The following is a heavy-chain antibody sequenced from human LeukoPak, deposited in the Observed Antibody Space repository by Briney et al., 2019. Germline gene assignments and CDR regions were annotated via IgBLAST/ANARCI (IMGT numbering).Heavy chain of an antibody. CDR2: IYYSGST. D-gene: IGHD5-18*01. V-gene: IGHV4-59*01. CDR1: GGSISSYY. Sequence: PSQTLSLTCTVSGGSISSYYWSWIRQPPGKGLEWIGYIYYSGSTNYNPSLKSRVTISVDTSKNQFSLKLSSVTAADTAVYYCARTTEGGYTYDYFYYYYMDVWGKGTTVTISS. J-gene: IGHJ6*03. CDR3: ARTTEGGYTYDYFYYYYMDV.